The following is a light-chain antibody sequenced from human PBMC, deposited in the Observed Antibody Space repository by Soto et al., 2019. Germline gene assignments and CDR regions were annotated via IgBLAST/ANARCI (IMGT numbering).Light chain of an antibody. CDR2: KAS. CDR3: QQYNRYSS. V-gene: IGKV1-5*03. J-gene: IGKJ1*01. Sequence: DIQMTQSPSTLSASVGDRVTITCRASQRISTWLAWYQQKPGKAPKLLIYKASTLESGAPSRFSGSGSGTQFTLTISSLQPDDFATYYCQQYNRYSSFGQGTKVEIK. CDR1: QRISTW.